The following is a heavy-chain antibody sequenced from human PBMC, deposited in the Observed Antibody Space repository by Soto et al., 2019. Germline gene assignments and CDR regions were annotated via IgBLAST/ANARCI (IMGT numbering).Heavy chain of an antibody. CDR2: ISSSSSYL. V-gene: IGHV3-21*01. CDR1: GFTFNSHP. J-gene: IGHJ6*02. Sequence: GGSLRLSCAASGFTFNSHPMHWVRQAPGKGLEWVSSISSSSSYLYYADSVKGRFTISRDNAKNSLYLQMNRLRVEDTGVYYCARDAIKSPGINYYGMDVWGQGTTVTGSS. CDR3: ARDAIKSPGINYYGMDV. D-gene: IGHD5-12*01.